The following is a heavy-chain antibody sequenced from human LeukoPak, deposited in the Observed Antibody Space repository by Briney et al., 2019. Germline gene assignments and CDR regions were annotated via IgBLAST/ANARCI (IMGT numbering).Heavy chain of an antibody. CDR2: IYYSGNT. CDR1: GGSISSSSYY. D-gene: IGHD2-15*01. J-gene: IGHJ3*02. V-gene: IGHV4-39*07. Sequence: PSETLSLTCTVSGGSISSSSYYWGWIRQPPGKGLEWIGSIYYSGNTYYNPSLKSRVTMSVDTSKNQFSLRLSSVTAADTAVYYCARPMEKWYCSGGSCYSSDAFDIWGQGTMVTVSS. CDR3: ARPMEKWYCSGGSCYSSDAFDI.